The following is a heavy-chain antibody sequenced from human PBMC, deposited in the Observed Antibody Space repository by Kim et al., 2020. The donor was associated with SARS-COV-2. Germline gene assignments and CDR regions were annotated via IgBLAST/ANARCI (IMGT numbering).Heavy chain of an antibody. J-gene: IGHJ6*02. CDR2: ISAYNGNT. Sequence: ASVKVSCKASGYTFTSYGISWVRQAPGQGLEWMGWISAYNGNTNYAQKLQGRVTMTTDTSTSTAYMELRSLRSDDTAVYYCASDSGLYGSGSYSYYNYGMDGWSQGTTVTVYS. CDR1: GYTFTSYG. V-gene: IGHV1-18*01. CDR3: ASDSGLYGSGSYSYYNYGMDG. D-gene: IGHD3-10*01.